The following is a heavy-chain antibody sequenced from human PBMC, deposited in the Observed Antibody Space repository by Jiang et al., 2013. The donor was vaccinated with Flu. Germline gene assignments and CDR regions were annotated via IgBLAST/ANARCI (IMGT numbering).Heavy chain of an antibody. J-gene: IGHJ4*02. CDR1: GYTFYQLL. V-gene: IGHV5-51*03. Sequence: GAEVKKPGESLKISCKASGYTFYQLLDRAGVRQMPGKGLEWMGITYPGDSQTRYGPSFQGQVTISADKSINTAYLQWSSLKASDTAMYYCASWNYYSSSGYHTDYWGQGTQVTVSS. CDR2: TYPGDSQT. D-gene: IGHD3-22*01. CDR3: ASWNYYSSSGYHTDY.